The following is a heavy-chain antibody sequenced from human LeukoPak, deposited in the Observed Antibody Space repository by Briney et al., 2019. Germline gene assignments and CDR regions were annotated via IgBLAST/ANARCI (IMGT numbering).Heavy chain of an antibody. Sequence: SETLSLTCTVSGGSISSSSYYWGWIRQPPGKGLEWIGSVYYSGSTYYNPSLKSRVTISVDTSKNQFSLKLSSVTAADTAVYYCARVDCSSTSCYRGLGAFDIWGQGTMVTVSS. CDR2: VYYSGST. J-gene: IGHJ3*02. D-gene: IGHD2-2*02. V-gene: IGHV4-39*01. CDR1: GGSISSSSYY. CDR3: ARVDCSSTSCYRGLGAFDI.